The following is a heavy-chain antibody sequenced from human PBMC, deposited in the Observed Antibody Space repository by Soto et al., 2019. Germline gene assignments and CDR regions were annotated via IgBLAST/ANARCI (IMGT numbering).Heavy chain of an antibody. CDR1: GCTFSSYG. Sequence: SLRLACTASGCTFSSYGMHWVRQAPGKGLEWVAVISYDGSNKYYADSVKGRFTISRDNSKNTLYLQMNSLRAEDTAVYYCATAGYCSSTSCHGNYYGMDVWGQGTTVTVSS. J-gene: IGHJ6*02. D-gene: IGHD2-2*01. V-gene: IGHV3-30*03. CDR2: ISYDGSNK. CDR3: ATAGYCSSTSCHGNYYGMDV.